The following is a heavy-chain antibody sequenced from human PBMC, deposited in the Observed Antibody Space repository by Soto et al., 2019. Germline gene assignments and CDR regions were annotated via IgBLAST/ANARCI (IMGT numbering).Heavy chain of an antibody. CDR1: GGTFSSSA. Sequence: SVKVSCKASGGTFSSSAFSWVRQAPGRVLEWMGWIIPGYGNTKYSQRFQGRVMIAGDTSASTAYMELSSPRSEDTAVYYCARGGYFDSSNYLAYWGLGTLVTVSS. V-gene: IGHV1-69*06. CDR3: ARGGYFDSSNYLAY. CDR2: IIPGYGNT. D-gene: IGHD3-22*01. J-gene: IGHJ4*02.